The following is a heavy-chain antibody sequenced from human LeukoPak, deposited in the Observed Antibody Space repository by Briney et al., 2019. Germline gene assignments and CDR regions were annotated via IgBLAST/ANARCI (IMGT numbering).Heavy chain of an antibody. Sequence: GGSLRLSCVASGFAFNIYSMNWVRQAPGKGLEWVSFISSSSGYIYYADPVKGRFTISRDNAKNSLYLQVNSLRAEDTAVYFCARVLGRYQMLGSLDSWGQGTLVTVSS. CDR2: ISSSSGYI. D-gene: IGHD2-2*01. J-gene: IGHJ4*02. CDR3: ARVLGRYQMLGSLDS. CDR1: GFAFNIYS. V-gene: IGHV3-21*01.